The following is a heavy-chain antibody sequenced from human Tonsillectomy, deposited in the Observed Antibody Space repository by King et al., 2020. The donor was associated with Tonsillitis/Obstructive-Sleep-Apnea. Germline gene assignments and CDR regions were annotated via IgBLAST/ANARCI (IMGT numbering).Heavy chain of an antibody. V-gene: IGHV3-23*04. Sequence: VQLVESGGGLVQPGGSLRLSCAASEFTFSSYAMSWVCQAPGKGLEWVSVISNSGYSTYYADSVRGRFTISRDNSKNTLYLQMNSLGAEDTAVYYCAKVSYVNGVAPIDYWGQGTPVTVSS. CDR1: EFTFSSYA. CDR2: ISNSGYST. CDR3: AKVSYVNGVAPIDY. J-gene: IGHJ4*02. D-gene: IGHD3-3*01.